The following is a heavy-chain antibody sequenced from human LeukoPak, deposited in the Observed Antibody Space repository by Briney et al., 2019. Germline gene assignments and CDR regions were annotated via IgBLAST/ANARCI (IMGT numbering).Heavy chain of an antibody. CDR3: ARGRVATPFDY. V-gene: IGHV4-4*02. D-gene: IGHD5-12*01. CDR1: GASIISNNW. CDR2: INHSGST. Sequence: SGTLSLTCAVSGASIISNNWWSWVRQPSGKGLEWIGEINHSGSTNYNPSLKSRVTISVDTSKNQFSLKLSSVTAADTAVYYCARGRVATPFDYWGQGTLVTVSS. J-gene: IGHJ4*02.